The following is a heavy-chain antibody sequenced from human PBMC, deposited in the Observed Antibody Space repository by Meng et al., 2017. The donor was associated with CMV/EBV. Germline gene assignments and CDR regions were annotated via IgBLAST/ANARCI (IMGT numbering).Heavy chain of an antibody. D-gene: IGHD2-2*02. V-gene: IGHV4-34*01. CDR2: INHSGST. Sequence: SETLSLTCAVYGWSFSGYYWSWIRQPPGKGLEWIGEINHSGSTNYNPSLKSRVTISVDTSKNQFSLKLSSVTAADTAVYYCARQKIYCSSTSCYKGGLDYWGQGTLVTVSS. CDR1: GWSFSGYY. J-gene: IGHJ4*02. CDR3: ARQKIYCSSTSCYKGGLDY.